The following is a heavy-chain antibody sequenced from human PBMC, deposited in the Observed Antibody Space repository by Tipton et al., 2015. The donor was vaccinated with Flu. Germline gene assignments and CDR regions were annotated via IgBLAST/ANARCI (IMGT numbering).Heavy chain of an antibody. D-gene: IGHD2-21*02. J-gene: IGHJ3*02. CDR1: GGSIGSSSYY. V-gene: IGHV4-39*07. CDR3: ARDPIGGVTDKDAFDI. CDR2: IYYSGST. Sequence: TLSLTCTVSGGSIGSSSYYWGWIRQPPGKGLEWIGSIYYSGSTYYNPSLKSRVTISVDTSKNQFSLKLSSVTAADTAVYYCARDPIGGVTDKDAFDIWGQGTMVTVS.